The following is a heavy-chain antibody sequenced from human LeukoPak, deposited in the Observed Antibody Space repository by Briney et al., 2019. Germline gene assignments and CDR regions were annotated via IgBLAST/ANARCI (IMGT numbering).Heavy chain of an antibody. J-gene: IGHJ5*02. CDR1: GYTFTSYG. Sequence: GASVKVTCKASGYTFTSYGISWVRQAPGQGLEWMGWINPKSGGTNYAQKFQGGVTMTRDTSISTAYMELSRLRSDDTAVYYCARDRGSAYSSGWYGWFDPWGQGTLVTVSS. D-gene: IGHD6-19*01. V-gene: IGHV1-2*02. CDR2: INPKSGGT. CDR3: ARDRGSAYSSGWYGWFDP.